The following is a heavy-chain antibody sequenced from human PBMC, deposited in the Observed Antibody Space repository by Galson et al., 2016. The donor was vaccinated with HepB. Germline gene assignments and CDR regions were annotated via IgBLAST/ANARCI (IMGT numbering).Heavy chain of an antibody. CDR2: IYYSGTT. J-gene: IGHJ4*02. CDR1: GGSIGSSTYY. CDR3: ARQPTGARAGDGGFDF. D-gene: IGHD1-1*01. V-gene: IGHV4-39*01. Sequence: SETLSLTCTVSGGSIGSSTYYWGWVRQPPGKGLEWIGTIYYSGTTYYTPSLRSRVDISLDTSKNQFSLKLSSVTAADTSVYYCARQPTGARAGDGGFDFWGQGTLVTVSS.